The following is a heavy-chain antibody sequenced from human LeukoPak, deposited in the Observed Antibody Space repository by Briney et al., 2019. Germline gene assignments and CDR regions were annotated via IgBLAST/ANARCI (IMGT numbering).Heavy chain of an antibody. CDR3: ARAQRVTMVRGVIISPAPFDY. V-gene: IGHV3-30-3*01. J-gene: IGHJ4*02. Sequence: GGSLRLSCAASGFTFSSYAMHWVRQAPGKGLEWVAVISYDGSNKYYADSVKGRFTISRDNSKNTLYLQMNSLRAEDTAVYYCARAQRVTMVRGVIISPAPFDYWGQGTLVTVSS. CDR1: GFTFSSYA. D-gene: IGHD3-10*01. CDR2: ISYDGSNK.